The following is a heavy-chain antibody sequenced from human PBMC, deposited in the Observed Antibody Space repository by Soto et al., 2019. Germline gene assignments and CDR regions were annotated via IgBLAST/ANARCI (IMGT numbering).Heavy chain of an antibody. CDR2: INHSGST. CDR3: ARVVAARRRMDV. V-gene: IGHV4-34*01. CDR1: GGSFSGYY. D-gene: IGHD6-6*01. J-gene: IGHJ6*02. Sequence: SETLSLTCAVYGGSFSGYYWSWIRQPPGKGLEWIGEINHSGSTNYNPSLKSRVTISVDTSKNQFSLKLSSVTAADTAVYYCARVVAARRRMDVWGQGTTVTVSS.